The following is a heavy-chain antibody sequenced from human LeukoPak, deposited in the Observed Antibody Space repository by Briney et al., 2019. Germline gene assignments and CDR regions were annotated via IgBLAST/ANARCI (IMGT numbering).Heavy chain of an antibody. CDR3: ARGMVGVTTIFDY. CDR2: ITSSSSTI. Sequence: GGSLRLSCAASGFIFSSYGMNWVCQAPGKGLEWVSYITSSSSTIYYTDSVKGRFTISRDNAKNSLYLQMNSLRDEDTAVYYCARGMVGVTTIFDYWGQGTLVTVSS. CDR1: GFIFSSYG. D-gene: IGHD1-26*01. V-gene: IGHV3-48*02. J-gene: IGHJ4*02.